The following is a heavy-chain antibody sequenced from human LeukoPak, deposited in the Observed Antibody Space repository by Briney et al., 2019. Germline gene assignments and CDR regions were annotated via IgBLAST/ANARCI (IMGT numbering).Heavy chain of an antibody. D-gene: IGHD3-3*01. CDR3: ASITIFGVVTDKSGY. J-gene: IGHJ4*02. V-gene: IGHV3-48*03. CDR2: ISSSGSTI. CDR1: GFTFSSYA. Sequence: PGGSLRLSCAASGFTFSSYAMHWVRQAPGKGLEWVSYISSSGSTIYYADSVKGRFTISRANAKNSLYLQMNSLRAEDTAVYYCASITIFGVVTDKSGYWGQGTLVTVSS.